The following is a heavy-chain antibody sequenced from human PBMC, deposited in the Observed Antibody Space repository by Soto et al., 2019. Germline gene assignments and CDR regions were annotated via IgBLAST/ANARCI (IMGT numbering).Heavy chain of an antibody. V-gene: IGHV3-30*03. CDR1: GFVSNDYD. J-gene: IGHJ5*02. CDR3: SRGIKGGLDA. CDR2: ISYDGTKK. D-gene: IGHD2-21*01. Sequence: QVQLAESGGGVVQPGRSLRLSCATSGFVSNDYDIHWVRQAPGKGLEWLASISYDGTKKFYAESVKGRFTISRDNSKNTLSLQLNSLGAEDTAVYYCSRGIKGGLDAWGPGTLVTVSS.